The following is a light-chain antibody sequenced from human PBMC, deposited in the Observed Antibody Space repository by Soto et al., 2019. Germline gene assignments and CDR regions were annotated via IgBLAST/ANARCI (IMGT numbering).Light chain of an antibody. Sequence: EIVMTQSPATLSESPGERATLSCRASQSVSSNLAWYQQKRGQAPRLLIYGTSTRATGIPARFSGSGSGTEFTLTISSLQSEDFAVYYCQQYNKWPLTFGGGTKVAIK. J-gene: IGKJ4*01. CDR1: QSVSSN. CDR2: GTS. CDR3: QQYNKWPLT. V-gene: IGKV3-15*01.